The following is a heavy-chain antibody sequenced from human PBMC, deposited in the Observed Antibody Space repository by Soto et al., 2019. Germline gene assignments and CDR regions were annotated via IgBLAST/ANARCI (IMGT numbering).Heavy chain of an antibody. CDR2: IIPIFGTA. J-gene: IGHJ3*02. V-gene: IGHV1-69*13. D-gene: IGHD6-13*01. CDR1: GGTFSSYA. CDR3: AREHRYSSSWLTGLIAYDAFDI. Sequence: GASVKVSCKASGGTFSSYAISWVRQAPGQGLEWMGGIIPIFGTANYAQKFQGRVTITADESTSTAYMELSSLRSEDTAVYCCAREHRYSSSWLTGLIAYDAFDIWGQGTMVTVSS.